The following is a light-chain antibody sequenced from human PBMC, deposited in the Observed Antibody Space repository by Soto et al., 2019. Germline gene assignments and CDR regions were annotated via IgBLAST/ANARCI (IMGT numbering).Light chain of an antibody. V-gene: IGLV2-14*01. CDR2: EVT. Sequence: QSFLTQPASVSGSPGQSITIACSGTSSDVGAYNFVSWYQVHPGRAPKLIISEVTVRPSGVSHRFSGSKSGNSASLTISGLQPEDEADYYCTSYTTTNTPYVFGSGTKVTVL. J-gene: IGLJ1*01. CDR1: SSDVGAYNF. CDR3: TSYTTTNTPYV.